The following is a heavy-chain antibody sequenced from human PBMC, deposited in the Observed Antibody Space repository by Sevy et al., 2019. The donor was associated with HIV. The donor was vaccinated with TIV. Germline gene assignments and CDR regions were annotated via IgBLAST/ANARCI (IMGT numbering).Heavy chain of an antibody. CDR1: GFTFSSYS. J-gene: IGHJ5*02. V-gene: IGHV3-21*01. Sequence: GGSLRLSCAASGFTFSSYSMNWVRQAPGKGLEWVSSISSSSSYIYYTDSVKGRFTISRDNAKNSLYLQMNSLRAEDTAVYYCARGGFDGIFYPWGQGTLVTVSS. CDR3: ARGGFDGIFYP. D-gene: IGHD1-26*01. CDR2: ISSSSSYI.